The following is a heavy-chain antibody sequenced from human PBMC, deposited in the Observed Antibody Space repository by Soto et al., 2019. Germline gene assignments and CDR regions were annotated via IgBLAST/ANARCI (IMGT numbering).Heavy chain of an antibody. CDR2: IHYSGAT. D-gene: IGHD3-16*01. J-gene: IGHJ3*02. CDR1: VGSSSSGSYY. CDR3: ARHLRNPSAYTVFDI. V-gene: IGHV4-39*01. Sequence: SETLSRTCTVSVGSSSSGSYYWAWILQPPGKGLEWIGSIHYSGATYNNPSLESRAAIFVDTSKNRFSLKLSSVSAADTAVYYCARHLRNPSAYTVFDIWGQGTIVTVSS.